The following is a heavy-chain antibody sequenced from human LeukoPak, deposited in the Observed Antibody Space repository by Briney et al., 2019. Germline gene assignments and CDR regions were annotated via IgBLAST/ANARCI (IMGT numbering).Heavy chain of an antibody. CDR1: GFTFSSYW. J-gene: IGHJ4*02. CDR2: INGAGTTT. Sequence: GGSLRLSCAASGFTFSSYWMHWVRQAPGKGLVWVSRINGAGTTTTYADSVKGRFTISRDNAKNTLYLQMNSLRAEDTALYYCVRDRAVAGTEDFYFDYWGEGTLVTVSS. CDR3: VRDRAVAGTEDFYFDY. V-gene: IGHV3-74*01. D-gene: IGHD6-19*01.